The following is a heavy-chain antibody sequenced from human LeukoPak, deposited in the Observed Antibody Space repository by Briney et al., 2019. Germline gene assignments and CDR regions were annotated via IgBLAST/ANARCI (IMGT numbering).Heavy chain of an antibody. CDR3: AKKGGDWQ. D-gene: IGHD2-21*02. V-gene: IGHV3-23*01. CDR2: ISGSGGST. CDR1: RFTFSSYA. J-gene: IGHJ4*02. Sequence: GGSLRLSCAASRFTFSSYAMSWVRQALGKGLEWVSVISGSGGSTYYADSVKGRFTISRDNSKNTLYLQMNSLRAEDTAVYFCAKKGGDWQWGQGTLVTVSS.